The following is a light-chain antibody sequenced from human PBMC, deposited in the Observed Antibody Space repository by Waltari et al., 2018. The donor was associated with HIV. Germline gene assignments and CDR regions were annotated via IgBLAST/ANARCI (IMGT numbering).Light chain of an antibody. J-gene: IGLJ2*01. V-gene: IGLV1-40*01. CDR2: GNS. Sequence: QADLTPPPPPSGAPGQRVTITCTGSSPHLAACSAVHWYQQLPGSAPKLLLYGNSNRPSGVPDRFSGSKSGTSASLAITGLQAEDEADYYCQSYDASLSGVIFGGGTELTVL. CDR3: QSYDASLSGVI. CDR1: SPHLAACSA.